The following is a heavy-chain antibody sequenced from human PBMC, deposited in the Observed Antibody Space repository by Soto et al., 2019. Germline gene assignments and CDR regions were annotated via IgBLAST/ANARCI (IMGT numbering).Heavy chain of an antibody. J-gene: IGHJ4*02. D-gene: IGHD3-22*01. V-gene: IGHV4-38-2*02. CDR3: ARDLSSGYHSSDFDY. Sequence: PSGAVSVKCAVSGDLISSGYYWGWVRQTPGKGLDWLGSIDYSGRTYKNPSLKSRVSASVDLSKNQFSLNLRSVTAEDTAVYFCARDLSSGYHSSDFDYWAQGPLAIVS. CDR1: GDLISSGYY. CDR2: IDYSGRT.